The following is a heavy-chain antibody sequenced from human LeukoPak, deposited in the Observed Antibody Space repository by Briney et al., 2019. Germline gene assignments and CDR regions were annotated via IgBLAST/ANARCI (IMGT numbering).Heavy chain of an antibody. CDR1: GGTFSSYA. Sequence: VASVKVSCKASGGTFSSYAISWVRQAPGQGLEWMGGIIPIFGTANYAQKFQGRVTITADESTSTAYMELSSLRSEDTAVYYSARLGPPVEMATISDYWGQGTLVTVSS. CDR2: IIPIFGTA. J-gene: IGHJ4*02. CDR3: ARLGPPVEMATISDY. D-gene: IGHD5-24*01. V-gene: IGHV1-69*01.